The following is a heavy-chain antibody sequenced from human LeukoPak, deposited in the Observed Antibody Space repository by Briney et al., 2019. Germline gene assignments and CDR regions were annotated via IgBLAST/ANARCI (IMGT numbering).Heavy chain of an antibody. Sequence: GGSLRLSCAGSGFTYTSYAMSWVRQAPGKGLEWVSSVTGGGYSTYYADSVKGRFTISRDNSKNTVHLLMNTLRADDTAVYYCAMAKMLDSNYDYWGQGTLVTVSS. J-gene: IGHJ4*02. CDR3: AMAKMLDSNYDY. D-gene: IGHD5-12*01. CDR2: VTGGGYST. CDR1: GFTYTSYA. V-gene: IGHV3-23*01.